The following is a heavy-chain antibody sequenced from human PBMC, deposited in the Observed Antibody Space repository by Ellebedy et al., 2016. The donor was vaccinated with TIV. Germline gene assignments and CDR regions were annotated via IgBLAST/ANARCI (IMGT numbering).Heavy chain of an antibody. Sequence: MPSETLSLTCSVSGGSISSGHWWSWVRQSPGMGLEWIGEIHHTGSTNYNPSLKSRVTMSVDKSKNQFSLRLTSVTAADTAVYYCAREDDIAVVNSGRAFDIWGQGTMVTVSS. CDR1: GGSISSGHW. CDR2: IHHTGST. V-gene: IGHV4-4*02. CDR3: AREDDIAVVNSGRAFDI. J-gene: IGHJ3*02. D-gene: IGHD3-9*01.